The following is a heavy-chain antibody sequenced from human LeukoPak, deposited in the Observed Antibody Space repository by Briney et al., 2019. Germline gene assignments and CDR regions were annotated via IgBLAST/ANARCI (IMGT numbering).Heavy chain of an antibody. CDR2: ISAYNGNT. CDR3: ARSGSAYGSGSYSPDY. CDR1: GYTFTSYG. J-gene: IGHJ4*02. D-gene: IGHD3-10*01. V-gene: IGHV1-18*01. Sequence: ASVKVSCKASGYTFTSYGISWVRQAPGQGLEWMGWISAYNGNTNYAQKLQGRVTMTTDTSTSTAYMELSSLRSEDTAVYYCARSGSAYGSGSYSPDYWGQGTLVTVSS.